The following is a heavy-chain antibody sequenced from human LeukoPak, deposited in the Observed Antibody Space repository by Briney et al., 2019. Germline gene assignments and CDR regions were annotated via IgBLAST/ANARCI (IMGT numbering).Heavy chain of an antibody. V-gene: IGHV4-61*05. CDR1: GGSISISSYY. D-gene: IGHD3-10*01. J-gene: IGHJ5*02. Sequence: PSETLSLTCTVSGGSISISSYYWGWIRQPPGKGLEWIAYIYSSGTSNSNPSLMSRVTISVETSKNQFSLKLSSMTAADTVLYSCARQDYHSGSWNWCDPGGQGTLVTVSS. CDR3: ARQDYHSGSWNWCDP. CDR2: IYSSGTS.